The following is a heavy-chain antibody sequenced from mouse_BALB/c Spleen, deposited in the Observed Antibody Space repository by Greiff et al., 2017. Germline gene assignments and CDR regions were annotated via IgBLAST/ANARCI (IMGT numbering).Heavy chain of an antibody. J-gene: IGHJ4*01. CDR2: ISTYYGNT. CDR3: ARDGSSPYYYAMDY. D-gene: IGHD1-1*01. Sequence: QVQLQQSGPELVRPGVSVKISCKGSSYTFTDYAMHWVKQSHAKSLEWIGVISTYYGNTNYNQKFKGKATMTVDKSSSTAYMELARLTSEDSAVYYCARDGSSPYYYAMDYWGQGTSVTVSS. CDR1: SYTFTDYA. V-gene: IGHV1-67*01.